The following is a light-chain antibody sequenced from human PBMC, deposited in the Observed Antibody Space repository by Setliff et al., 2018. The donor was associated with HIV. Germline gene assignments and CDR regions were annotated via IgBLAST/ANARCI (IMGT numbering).Light chain of an antibody. CDR1: SSDVGGYNY. V-gene: IGLV2-14*01. CDR3: SSYTSISTYV. J-gene: IGLJ1*01. Sequence: QSALTQPASVSGSPGQSITISCTGTSSDVGGYNYVSWYQQHPGKAPKLMISDVSKRPSGVSSRFSGSKSGNTASLTISGLQTEDEADYYCSSYTSISTYVFGTWTKVTVL. CDR2: DVS.